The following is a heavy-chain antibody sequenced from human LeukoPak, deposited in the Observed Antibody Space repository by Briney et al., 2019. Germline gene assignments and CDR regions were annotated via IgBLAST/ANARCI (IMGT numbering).Heavy chain of an antibody. Sequence: GGSLRLPCAASGFTFSSYWMSWVRQAPGKGLEWVANIKQDGSEKYYVDSVKGRFTISRDNAKNSLYLQMNSLRAEDTAVYYCARDPYSSGWPSYYYYGMDVWGQGTTVTVSS. CDR1: GFTFSSYW. CDR2: IKQDGSEK. CDR3: ARDPYSSGWPSYYYYGMDV. J-gene: IGHJ6*02. V-gene: IGHV3-7*01. D-gene: IGHD6-19*01.